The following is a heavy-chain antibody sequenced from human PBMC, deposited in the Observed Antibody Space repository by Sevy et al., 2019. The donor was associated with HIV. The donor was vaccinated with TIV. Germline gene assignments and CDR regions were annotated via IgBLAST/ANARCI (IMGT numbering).Heavy chain of an antibody. Sequence: ASVKVSCKASGYTFTSYAMHWVRQAPGQRLEWMGWINAGNGNTKYSQNFQGRVTITRDTSASTAYMELSSLRSEDTAVYYCARAGWNVVVTAQDYWGQGTLVTVSS. J-gene: IGHJ4*02. CDR2: INAGNGNT. CDR3: ARAGWNVVVTAQDY. D-gene: IGHD2-21*02. CDR1: GYTFTSYA. V-gene: IGHV1-3*01.